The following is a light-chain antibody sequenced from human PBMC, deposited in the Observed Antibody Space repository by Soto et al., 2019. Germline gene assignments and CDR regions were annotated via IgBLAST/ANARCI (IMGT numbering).Light chain of an antibody. V-gene: IGLV2-14*01. CDR3: SSYTSTNTLYWV. CDR2: EVS. J-gene: IGLJ3*02. CDR1: SSDVGGYNY. Sequence: QPALTQAASVSGSPGQSITISCTGASSDVGGYNYVSWYQQHPGKAPKLMIYEVSNRPSGVSNRFSGSKSGNTASLTISGLQAEDEADYYCSSYTSTNTLYWVFGGGTQLTVL.